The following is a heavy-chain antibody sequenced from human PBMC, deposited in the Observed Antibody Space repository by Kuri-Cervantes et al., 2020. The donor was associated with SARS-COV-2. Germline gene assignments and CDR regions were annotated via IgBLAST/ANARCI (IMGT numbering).Heavy chain of an antibody. CDR3: AHMPYDFWSGYYVY. J-gene: IGHJ4*02. CDR2: ICWNEDK. Sequence: SGPTLVKPTQTLTLTCTFSGFSLSTSGVGVGWVRQPPGKALEWLALICWNEDKRYSPSLKSRLTITKDTSKNQVVLTMTNMDPVDTATYYCAHMPYDFWSGYYVYWGQGTLVTVSS. V-gene: IGHV2-5*01. CDR1: GFSLSTSGVG. D-gene: IGHD3-3*01.